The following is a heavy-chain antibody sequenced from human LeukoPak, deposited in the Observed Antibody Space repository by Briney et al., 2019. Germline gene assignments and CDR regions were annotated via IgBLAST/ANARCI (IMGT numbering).Heavy chain of an antibody. CDR2: IIPIFGTA. D-gene: IGHD3-10*01. J-gene: IGHJ4*02. CDR3: ASQFAMVRGVIAY. Sequence: ASVKVSCKASGGTFSSYAISWVRQAPGQGLEWMGGIIPIFGTANYAQKFQGRVTITADESTSTVYMELSSLRSEDTAVYYCASQFAMVRGVIAYWGQGTLVTVSS. CDR1: GGTFSSYA. V-gene: IGHV1-69*13.